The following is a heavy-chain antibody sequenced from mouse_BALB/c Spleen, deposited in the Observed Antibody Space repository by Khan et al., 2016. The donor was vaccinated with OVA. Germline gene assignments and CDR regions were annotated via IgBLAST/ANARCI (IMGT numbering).Heavy chain of an antibody. J-gene: IGHJ3*01. CDR3: ARGYDFFAS. Sequence: VQLKESGPDLVKPGASVRISCKASGYSFTLYYLSWVKQSHGESLEWIGRVNPNNGDSAYNQKFKDRATLTVDKSSNTAYMDFHSLPSEDSAVYYCARGYDFFASLGQGTLVTVSA. CDR2: VNPNNGDS. D-gene: IGHD2-14*01. V-gene: IGHV1-26*01. CDR1: GYSFTLYY.